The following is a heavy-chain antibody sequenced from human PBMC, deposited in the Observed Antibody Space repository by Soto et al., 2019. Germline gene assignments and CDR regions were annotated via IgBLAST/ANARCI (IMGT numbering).Heavy chain of an antibody. J-gene: IGHJ4*02. D-gene: IGHD6-6*01. CDR1: GCIFKNYA. CDR2: ITRDGYNK. Sequence: QVQLVESGGGVVQPGRSLRLPCAGSGCIFKNYALNWVRQAPGKGLEWVASITRDGYNKYYADSVKGRFTISRDNSRDTLSLQMTALRTEDSSIYYCTKSSGGSSSVGMDYWGQGTRVTVSS. V-gene: IGHV3-30*04. CDR3: TKSSGGSSSVGMDY.